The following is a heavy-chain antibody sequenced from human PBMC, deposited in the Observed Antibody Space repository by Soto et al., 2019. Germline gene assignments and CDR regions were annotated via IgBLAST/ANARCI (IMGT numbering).Heavy chain of an antibody. V-gene: IGHV3-74*01. Sequence: EVQLVESGGGLVQPGGSLRLSCAASGFTFSSYWMHWVRQAPGKGLVWVSRIISDGSSTSYADSVKGRFTSSRDNAKNTLYLQMNSLRAEDTAVYYCARGGVGRYCSSTSCYTWVFDYWGQGTLVTVSS. J-gene: IGHJ4*02. D-gene: IGHD2-2*02. CDR1: GFTFSSYW. CDR2: IISDGSST. CDR3: ARGGVGRYCSSTSCYTWVFDY.